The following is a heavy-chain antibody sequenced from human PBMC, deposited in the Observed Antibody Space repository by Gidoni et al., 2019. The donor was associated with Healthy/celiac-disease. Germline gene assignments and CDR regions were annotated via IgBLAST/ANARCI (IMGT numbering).Heavy chain of an antibody. CDR2: IRYDGSNK. J-gene: IGHJ4*02. D-gene: IGHD5-12*01. CDR1: GFTFSSYG. Sequence: QVQLVESGGGVVQPGGSLRLSCAASGFTFSSYGMHWVRQAPGKGLEWVAFIRYDGSNKYYADSVKGRFTISRDNSKNTLYLQMNSLRAEDTAVYYCAKDLRGYSGYDLDYWGQGTLVTVSS. CDR3: AKDLRGYSGYDLDY. V-gene: IGHV3-30*02.